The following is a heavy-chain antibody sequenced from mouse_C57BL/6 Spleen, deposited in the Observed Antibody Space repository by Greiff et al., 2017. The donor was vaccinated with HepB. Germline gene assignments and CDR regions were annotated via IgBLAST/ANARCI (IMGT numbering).Heavy chain of an antibody. CDR3: ARSIYDGPWFAY. CDR2: INPYNGGT. Sequence: EVQLQQSGPVLVKPGASVKMSCKASGYTFTDYYMNWVKQSHGKSLEWIGVINPYNGGTSYNQKFKGKATLTVDKSSSTAYMELNSLTSEDSAVYYCARSIYDGPWFAYWGQGTLVTVSA. V-gene: IGHV1-19*01. D-gene: IGHD2-3*01. CDR1: GYTFTDYY. J-gene: IGHJ3*01.